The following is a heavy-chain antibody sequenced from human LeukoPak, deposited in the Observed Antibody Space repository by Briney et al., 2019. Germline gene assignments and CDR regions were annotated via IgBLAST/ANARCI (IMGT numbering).Heavy chain of an antibody. CDR1: GGTFSNYA. Sequence: SVKVSCKASGGTFSNYAISWVRQAPGQGLEWMGGITPVFGTAKLAQKLQGRVTITTDKSTSTAYMELTSLRSEDTAVYYCARHGGITIFGVAQPGGAFDIWGQGTMVTVSS. CDR2: ITPVFGTA. J-gene: IGHJ3*02. CDR3: ARHGGITIFGVAQPGGAFDI. D-gene: IGHD3-3*01. V-gene: IGHV1-69*05.